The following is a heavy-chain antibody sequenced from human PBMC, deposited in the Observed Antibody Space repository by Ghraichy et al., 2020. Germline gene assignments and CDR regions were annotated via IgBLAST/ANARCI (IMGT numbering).Heavy chain of an antibody. J-gene: IGHJ4*02. V-gene: IGHV3-49*03. D-gene: IGHD3-3*01. CDR3: TRDPLVGYDFWSGYYSFDY. CDR2: IRSKAYGGTT. Sequence: GESLNISCTASGFTFGDYAMSWFRQAPGKGLEWVGFIRSKAYGGTTEYAASVKGRFTISRDDSKSIAYLQMNSLKTEDTAVYYCTRDPLVGYDFWSGYYSFDYWGQGTLVTVSS. CDR1: GFTFGDYA.